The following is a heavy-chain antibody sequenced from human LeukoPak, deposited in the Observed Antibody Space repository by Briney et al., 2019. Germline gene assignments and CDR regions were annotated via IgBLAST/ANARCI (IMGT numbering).Heavy chain of an antibody. CDR3: ARHSSGSSFYNWFDP. D-gene: IGHD3-10*01. CDR1: GGSISSSSYY. Sequence: PSETLSLTCTVSGGSISSSSYYWGWIRQPPGKGLEWIGSIYYSGSTYHNPSLKSRVTISVDTSKNQFSLKLSSVTAADTAVYYCARHSSGSSFYNWFDPWGQGTLVTVSS. J-gene: IGHJ5*02. V-gene: IGHV4-39*01. CDR2: IYYSGST.